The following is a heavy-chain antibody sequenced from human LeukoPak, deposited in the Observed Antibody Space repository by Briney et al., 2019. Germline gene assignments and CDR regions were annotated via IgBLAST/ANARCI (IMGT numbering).Heavy chain of an antibody. Sequence: GGSLRLSCAASGFTFSSYGMHWVRQAPGKGLEWVAVIWYDGSNKYYADSVKGRFTISRDNSKNTLYLQMNSLRAEDTAVYYCARYSGYDSSYYYYGMDVWGQGTTVTVSS. CDR3: ARYSGYDSSYYYYGMDV. CDR1: GFTFSSYG. V-gene: IGHV3-33*01. CDR2: IWYDGSNK. J-gene: IGHJ6*02. D-gene: IGHD5-12*01.